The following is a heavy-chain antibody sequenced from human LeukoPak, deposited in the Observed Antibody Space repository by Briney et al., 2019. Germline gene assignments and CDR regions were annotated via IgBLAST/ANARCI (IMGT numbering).Heavy chain of an antibody. CDR1: GCTFTGYY. V-gene: IGHV1-2*02. CDR3: ARESPYCSSTSCFEFDY. Sequence: ASVKVSCKASGCTFTGYYMHWVRQAPGQGLEWMGWINPNSGGTNYAQKFQGRVTMTRDTSISTAYMELSRLRSDDTAVYYCARESPYCSSTSCFEFDYWGQGTLVTVSS. J-gene: IGHJ4*02. D-gene: IGHD2-2*01. CDR2: INPNSGGT.